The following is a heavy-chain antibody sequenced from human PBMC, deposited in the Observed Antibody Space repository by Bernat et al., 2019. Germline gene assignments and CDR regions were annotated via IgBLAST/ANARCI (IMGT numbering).Heavy chain of an antibody. Sequence: EVQLLESGGGLVQPGGSLRLSCAASGFTFSSYAMRWVRQASGKGLEWVSGISGSGGDTYYADSVKGRFTISRDNSKKTLYLQMNSLRAEDTAVYYCAKELSTVSQRYFEYWGQGTLVILSS. D-gene: IGHD4-11*01. CDR2: ISGSGGDT. J-gene: IGHJ4*02. CDR3: AKELSTVSQRYFEY. V-gene: IGHV3-23*01. CDR1: GFTFSSYA.